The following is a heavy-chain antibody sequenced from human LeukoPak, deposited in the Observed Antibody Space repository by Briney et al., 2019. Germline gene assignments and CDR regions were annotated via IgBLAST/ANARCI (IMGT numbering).Heavy chain of an antibody. CDR3: ARGLDYSNYVNY. D-gene: IGHD4-11*01. CDR2: MNPNSGNT. V-gene: IGHV1-8*01. Sequence: GASVKVSCKASGYTFTSYDINWVRQATGQGLEWMGWMNPNSGNTGYAQKFQGRVTMTRNTSISTAYMELSSLRSEDTAVYYCARGLDYSNYVNYWGQGTLVTVSS. CDR1: GYTFTSYD. J-gene: IGHJ4*02.